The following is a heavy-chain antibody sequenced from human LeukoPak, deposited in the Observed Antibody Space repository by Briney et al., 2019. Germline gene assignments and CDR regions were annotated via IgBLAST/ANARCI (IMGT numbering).Heavy chain of an antibody. Sequence: TGGSLRLSCATSGFTFSNAWMNWVRQAPGKGLEWVGRIRSNSDGGTIDYAAPVKGGFALSRDDSKNTLYLQMNSLQTEDTAVYYCATDFYDTTWGQGTLVTVSS. V-gene: IGHV3-15*07. D-gene: IGHD3-22*01. CDR2: IRSNSDGGTI. CDR1: GFTFSNAW. J-gene: IGHJ5*02. CDR3: ATDFYDTT.